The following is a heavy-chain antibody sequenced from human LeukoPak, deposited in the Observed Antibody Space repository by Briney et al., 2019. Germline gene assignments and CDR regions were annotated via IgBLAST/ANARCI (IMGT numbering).Heavy chain of an antibody. CDR2: SQYNQIS. Sequence: SETLSLTCTLSGRSASIHSDQWGWTRQPPGRGREGNARSQYNQISHYNPSPKSRVPMSIDTSKNHFSLSLSSVTAADTAVYYCARKTYRSGWRVPIDSWGRGTLVTVSA. V-gene: IGHV4-39*02. J-gene: IGHJ4*02. CDR1: GRSASIHSDQ. D-gene: IGHD6-19*01. CDR3: ARKTYRSGWRVPIDS.